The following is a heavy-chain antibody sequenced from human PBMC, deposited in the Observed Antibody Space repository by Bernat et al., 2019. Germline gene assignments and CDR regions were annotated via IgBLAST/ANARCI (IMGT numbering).Heavy chain of an antibody. CDR1: GFTFSSYG. CDR2: IWYDGSNK. CDR3: ARDREGGLIGPQGNWFDP. J-gene: IGHJ5*02. Sequence: QVQLVESGGGVVQPGRSLRLSCAASGFTFSSYGMHWVRQAPGKGLEWVAVIWYDGSNKYYADSVKGRFTISRDNSKNTRYLQMNSLRDEDTAVYYCARDREGGLIGPQGNWFDPWGQGTLVTVSS. D-gene: IGHD2/OR15-2a*01. V-gene: IGHV3-33*01.